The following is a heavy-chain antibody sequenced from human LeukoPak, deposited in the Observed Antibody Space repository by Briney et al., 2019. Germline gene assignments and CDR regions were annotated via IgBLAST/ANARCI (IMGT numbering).Heavy chain of an antibody. CDR1: GYSISSGYY. J-gene: IGHJ5*02. D-gene: IGHD6-19*01. CDR3: VRGRYSSGWFKDKNWFDP. V-gene: IGHV4-38-2*02. Sequence: SETLSLTCTASGYSISSGYYWGWIRQPPGKGLERIGSIYHSGSTYYNPSLKSRATISVDTSKNQFSLKLSSVTAADTAVYYCVRGRYSSGWFKDKNWFDPWGQGIPVTVSS. CDR2: IYHSGST.